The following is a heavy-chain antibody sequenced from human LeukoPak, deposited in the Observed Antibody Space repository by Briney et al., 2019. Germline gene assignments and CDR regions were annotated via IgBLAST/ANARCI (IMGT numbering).Heavy chain of an antibody. D-gene: IGHD6-19*01. J-gene: IGHJ4*02. CDR2: ISSSGSTI. Sequence: PGGSLRLSCAASGFTFSSYEMNWVRQAPGKGLEWVSYISSSGSTIYYADSVKGRFTISRDNAKNSLYLQMNSLRAEDTAVYYCARGAGTEYYFDYWGQGTLVTVSS. V-gene: IGHV3-48*03. CDR3: ARGAGTEYYFDY. CDR1: GFTFSSYE.